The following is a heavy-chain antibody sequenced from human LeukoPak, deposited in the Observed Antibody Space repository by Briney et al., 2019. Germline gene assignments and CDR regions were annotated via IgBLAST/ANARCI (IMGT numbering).Heavy chain of an antibody. CDR2: ISGSGGST. V-gene: IGHV3-23*01. D-gene: IGHD3-22*01. CDR3: AKATYYYDSSGYYYGTPFDY. J-gene: IGHJ4*02. Sequence: GGSLRLSCAASGFTFSSYAMSWVRQAPGKGLEWVSAISGSGGSTYYADSVKGRFTISRDNSKNTLYLQMNSLRAEDTAVYYCAKATYYYDSSGYYYGTPFDYWGQGTLVTVSS. CDR1: GFTFSSYA.